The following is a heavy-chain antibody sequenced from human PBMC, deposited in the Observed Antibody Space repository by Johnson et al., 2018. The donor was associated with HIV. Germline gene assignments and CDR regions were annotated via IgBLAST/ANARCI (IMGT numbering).Heavy chain of an antibody. CDR2: IKSKTDGGTT. CDR3: AKVHSSSSNGFDI. Sequence: VQLVESGGDLVKPGGSLRLSCAASGFAFSNAWMSWVRQAPGKGLEWVGRIKSKTDGGTTDYAAPVKGRFTVSRDNYKNTLYLQMSSLRGEDTAVYYCAKVHSSSSNGFDIWGQGTMVTVSS. J-gene: IGHJ3*02. CDR1: GFAFSNAW. V-gene: IGHV3-15*01. D-gene: IGHD6-6*01.